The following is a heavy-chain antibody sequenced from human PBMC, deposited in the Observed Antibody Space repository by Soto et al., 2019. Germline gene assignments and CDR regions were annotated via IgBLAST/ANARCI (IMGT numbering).Heavy chain of an antibody. CDR2: IDSDGSST. J-gene: IGHJ4*02. CDR3: VRDDFGLGIEY. CDR1: GFTFSSYW. V-gene: IGHV3-74*01. Sequence: PGGSLRLSCAASGFTFSSYWMHWVRQTPEKGLVWVSRIDSDGSSTTYADSVKGRFTISRDNAKNTLYLQMNSLRAEDTAVYYCVRDDFGLGIEYWGLGTLVTVSS. D-gene: IGHD1-26*01.